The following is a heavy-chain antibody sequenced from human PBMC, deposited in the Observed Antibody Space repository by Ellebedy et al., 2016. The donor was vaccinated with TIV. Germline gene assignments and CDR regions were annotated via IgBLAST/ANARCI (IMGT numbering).Heavy chain of an antibody. CDR3: AGSKWGSYGMDV. Sequence: PGGSLRLSCVASEFTVSSNFMTWVRQAPGKGLEWVSVIYSGGRTYYADSVKGRFTISSDNSKNTLYLQMNTLRAEDTAVYYCAGSKWGSYGMDVWGQGTAVTVSS. CDR2: IYSGGRT. V-gene: IGHV3-66*01. D-gene: IGHD7-27*01. CDR1: EFTVSSNF. J-gene: IGHJ6*02.